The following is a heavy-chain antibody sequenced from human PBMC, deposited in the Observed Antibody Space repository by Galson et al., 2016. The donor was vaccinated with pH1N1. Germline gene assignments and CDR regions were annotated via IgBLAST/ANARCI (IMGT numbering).Heavy chain of an antibody. D-gene: IGHD6-13*01. V-gene: IGHV6-1*01. CDR3: ARDGIAAAGIRRDQYYFDY. Sequence: CAISGDSVSSNSAAWNWIRQSPSRGLGWLGRTYYRSEWYNDYAVSVKSRITINPDTSKNQFSLQLNSVTPEDTAVYYCARDGIAAAGIRRDQYYFDYWGQGTLVTVSS. CDR2: TYYRSEWYN. CDR1: GDSVSSNSAA. J-gene: IGHJ4*02.